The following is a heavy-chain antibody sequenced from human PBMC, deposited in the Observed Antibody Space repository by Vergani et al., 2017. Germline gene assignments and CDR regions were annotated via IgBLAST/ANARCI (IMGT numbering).Heavy chain of an antibody. CDR2: IYYSGST. Sequence: QVQLQESGPGLVKPSETLSLTCTVSGGSISSYYWSWIRQPPGKGLEWIGYIYYSGSTNYNPSLKSRVTISVDTSKNQFSLKLSSVTAADTAVYYCARHNQLGIYYFDYWGQGTLVTVSS. CDR3: ARHNQLGIYYFDY. J-gene: IGHJ4*02. D-gene: IGHD7-27*01. V-gene: IGHV4-59*08. CDR1: GGSISSYY.